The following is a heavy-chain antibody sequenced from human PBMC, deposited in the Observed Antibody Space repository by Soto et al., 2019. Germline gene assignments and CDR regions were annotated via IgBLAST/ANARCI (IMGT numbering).Heavy chain of an antibody. CDR3: ARGGVSTRTFDY. J-gene: IGHJ4*02. Sequence: PGESLKISCKGSGYNYAGYWIAWVRQMPGKGLELMGIIYPSDSDTRYRPSFQGQVTISADKSISSAYLQWSSLRASDTAMYYCARGGVSTRTFDYWGQGTPVTVSS. D-gene: IGHD3-3*01. V-gene: IGHV5-51*01. CDR2: IYPSDSDT. CDR1: GYNYAGYW.